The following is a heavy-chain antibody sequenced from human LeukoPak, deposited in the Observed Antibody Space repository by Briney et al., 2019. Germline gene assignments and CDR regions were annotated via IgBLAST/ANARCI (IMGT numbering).Heavy chain of an antibody. CDR3: VYDSSGRFDS. CDR1: GFSFDDYA. V-gene: IGHV3-9*01. CDR2: INWNSGNI. D-gene: IGHD2-15*01. Sequence: GRSLRLSCAASGFSFDDYAMHWVWQAPGKGLEWVSGINWNSGNIDYADSVKGRFTLSRDTAKNSLYLQMNSLRAEDTALYYCVYDSSGRFDSWGQGTLVAVSS. J-gene: IGHJ4*02.